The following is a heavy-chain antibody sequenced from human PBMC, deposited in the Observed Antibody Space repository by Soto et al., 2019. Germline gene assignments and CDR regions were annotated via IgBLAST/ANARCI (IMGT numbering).Heavy chain of an antibody. J-gene: IGHJ5*02. CDR2: MNPNSGNT. CDR3: ARERGSGSYYTPWVDP. D-gene: IGHD3-10*01. CDR1: GYTFTSYE. V-gene: IGHV1-8*01. Sequence: QVQLVQSGAEVKKPGASVKVSCKASGYTFTSYEINWVRQATGQGREWMGWMNPNSGNTGYAQKFQGRVTMTRNTSISTAYMELSSLRSEDTAVYYCARERGSGSYYTPWVDPWGQGPRVNVSS.